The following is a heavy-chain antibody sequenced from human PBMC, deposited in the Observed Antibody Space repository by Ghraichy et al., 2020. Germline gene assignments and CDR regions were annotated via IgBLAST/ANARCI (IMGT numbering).Heavy chain of an antibody. D-gene: IGHD3-22*01. CDR2: IYYSGIT. CDR3: ARVLDSGHSDY. J-gene: IGHJ4*02. V-gene: IGHV4-59*01. Sequence: SETLSLTCTVSGGSISNYYWSWIRQPPGKGLEWIGYIYYSGITNYTPSLKSRLTISVDTSKNQFSLKLSSVTAADTAIYYCARVLDSGHSDYWGQGTLVTVSS. CDR1: GGSISNYY.